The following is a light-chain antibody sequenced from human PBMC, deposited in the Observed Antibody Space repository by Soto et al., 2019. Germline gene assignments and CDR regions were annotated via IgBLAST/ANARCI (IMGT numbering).Light chain of an antibody. CDR1: QDIRNW. Sequence: DIQITQSPSSVSASVGDRVTITCRASQDIRNWLAWYQQKPGEAPTPLIYSASSLQNDVPSRFSGSGAGTEFALTISSLQREDFATYDCQQTTSFLALTFGGGTRVEIK. CDR2: SAS. CDR3: QQTTSFLALT. J-gene: IGKJ4*01. V-gene: IGKV1D-12*01.